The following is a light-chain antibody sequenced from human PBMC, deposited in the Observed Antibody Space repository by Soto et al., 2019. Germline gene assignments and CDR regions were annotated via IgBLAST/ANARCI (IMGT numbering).Light chain of an antibody. CDR3: QQGFT. CDR2: KAS. V-gene: IGKV1-5*03. Sequence: DVQLTQSPSSLSASVGDRVTITCRASQNINTYLNWYQHKPGKAPNLLIYKASSLESGVPSRFSGSGSGTEFTLTISSLQPDDFATYYCQQGFTFGPGTKVDIK. CDR1: QNINTY. J-gene: IGKJ3*01.